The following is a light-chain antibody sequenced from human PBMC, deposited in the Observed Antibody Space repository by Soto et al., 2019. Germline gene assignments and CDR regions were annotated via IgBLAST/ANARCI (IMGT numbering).Light chain of an antibody. CDR3: SSYAGSSNV. CDR1: RSSIGSNT. V-gene: IGLV1-44*01. J-gene: IGLJ1*01. CDR2: YDN. Sequence: QSVLTQPPSASGTPGQRVTISCSGSRSSIGSNTVNWYQHLPGMAPKLLIYYDNLRPSGVPDRISGSKSGNTASLTVSGLQAEDEADYYCSSYAGSSNVFGTGTKLTVL.